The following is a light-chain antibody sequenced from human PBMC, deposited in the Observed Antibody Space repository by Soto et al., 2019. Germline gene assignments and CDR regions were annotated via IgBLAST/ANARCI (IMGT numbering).Light chain of an antibody. CDR3: QSYDRSLSCVV. V-gene: IGLV1-40*01. CDR1: SSNIGANYG. J-gene: IGLJ2*01. Sequence: QSVLTQPPSVSGAPGQGVNISCTGSSSNIGANYGVHWYQHLPGTAPKLLIYGNSYRRSGFPDRFSGSKSGTSASLAIAGLQTEDEADYYCQSYDRSLSCVVFGGRTKLPVL. CDR2: GNS.